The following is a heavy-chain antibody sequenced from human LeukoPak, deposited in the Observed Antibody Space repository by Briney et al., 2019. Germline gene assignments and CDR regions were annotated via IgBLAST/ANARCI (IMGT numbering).Heavy chain of an antibody. Sequence: SETLSLTCAVYGGSFSGYYWSWIRQPPGKGLEWIGEINHSGSTNYNPSLKSRVTISVDTSKNQFSLKLSSVTAADTAVYYCASSGRDYYGSGSYYPYYYYGMDVWGQGTTVTVSS. CDR1: GGSFSGYY. J-gene: IGHJ6*02. D-gene: IGHD3-10*01. V-gene: IGHV4-34*01. CDR2: INHSGST. CDR3: ASSGRDYYGSGSYYPYYYYGMDV.